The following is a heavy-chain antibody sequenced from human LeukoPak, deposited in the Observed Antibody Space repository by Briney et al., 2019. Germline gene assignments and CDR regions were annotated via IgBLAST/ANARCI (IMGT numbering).Heavy chain of an antibody. Sequence: SETLSLTCAVYGGSFSGYYWSWIRQPPGKGLEWIGEINHSGSTNYNPSLTSRVTISVDTSKNQFSLKLSSVTAADTAVYYCATDRKLSSSSTFDYWGQGTLVTVSS. J-gene: IGHJ4*02. V-gene: IGHV4-34*01. D-gene: IGHD6-6*01. CDR3: ATDRKLSSSSTFDY. CDR1: GGSFSGYY. CDR2: INHSGST.